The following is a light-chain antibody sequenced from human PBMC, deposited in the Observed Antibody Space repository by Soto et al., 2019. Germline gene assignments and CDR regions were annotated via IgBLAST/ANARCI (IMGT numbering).Light chain of an antibody. CDR1: QSVSSN. Sequence: EIVMTQSPGTLSVSPGERATLSCRASQSVSSNLAWYQQKPGQAPRLLIYGASTRATGIPARFSGSWSGTEFTLTISSLHSEDFAVYYCQQYNNWPRTFGQGTKVEIK. CDR3: QQYNNWPRT. CDR2: GAS. V-gene: IGKV3-15*01. J-gene: IGKJ1*01.